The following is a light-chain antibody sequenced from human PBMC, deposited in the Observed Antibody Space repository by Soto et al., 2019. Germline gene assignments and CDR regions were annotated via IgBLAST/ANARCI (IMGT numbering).Light chain of an antibody. Sequence: QPASVSGSPGQSITISCTGTSRDIGTSNLVSWYQQYPGKAPKLMIYEVTKRPSGISYRFSGSKSGNTASLTISGLQPEDEADYSCYSFTGISTSLFVFGTGTKLTVL. CDR2: EVT. V-gene: IGLV2-23*02. J-gene: IGLJ1*01. CDR3: YSFTGISTSLFV. CDR1: SRDIGTSNL.